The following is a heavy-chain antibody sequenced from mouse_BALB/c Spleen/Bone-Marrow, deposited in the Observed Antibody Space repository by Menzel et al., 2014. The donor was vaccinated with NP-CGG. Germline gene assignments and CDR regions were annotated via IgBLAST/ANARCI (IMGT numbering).Heavy chain of an antibody. CDR3: ARVYGWYFDV. CDR1: GFTFSSYG. Sequence: EVKLQESGGGLVQPGESLKLSCVASGFTFSSYGMSWVRQTPDKRLELVATINNNGGSTYYPDSVKGQFTISRDNAKNTLYLQMSSLKSEDTAMYYCARVYGWYFDVWGAGTTVTVSS. J-gene: IGHJ1*01. D-gene: IGHD1-1*01. V-gene: IGHV5-6-3*01. CDR2: INNNGGST.